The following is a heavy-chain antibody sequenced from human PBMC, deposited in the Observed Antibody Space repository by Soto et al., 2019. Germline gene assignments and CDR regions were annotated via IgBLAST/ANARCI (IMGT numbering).Heavy chain of an antibody. CDR3: ARDRRAVAGTWFDP. V-gene: IGHV3-53*02. CDR2: NYSGGST. D-gene: IGHD6-19*01. CDR1: GFTVSSNY. Sequence: EVQLVETGGGLIQPGGSLRLSCAASGFTVSSNYMSWVRQAPGKGLEWVSVNYSGGSTYYADSVKGRFTISRDNSKNTLYLQMNSLRAEDTAVYYCARDRRAVAGTWFDPWGQGTLVTVSS. J-gene: IGHJ5*02.